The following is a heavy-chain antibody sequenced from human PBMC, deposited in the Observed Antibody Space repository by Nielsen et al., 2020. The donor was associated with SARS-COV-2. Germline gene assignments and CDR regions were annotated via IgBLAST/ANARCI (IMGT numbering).Heavy chain of an antibody. CDR3: ASLGVWYDSSGPRDY. D-gene: IGHD3-22*01. CDR1: GDSITSGGSH. Sequence: SETLSLTCTVSGDSITSGGSHWSWIRHHPSRGLEWLGFTSYDGNTYYNPSLKSRVTISVDTSKNQFSLKLSSVTAADTAVYYCASLGVWYDSSGPRDYWGQGTLVTVSS. V-gene: IGHV4-31*03. CDR2: TSYDGNT. J-gene: IGHJ4*02.